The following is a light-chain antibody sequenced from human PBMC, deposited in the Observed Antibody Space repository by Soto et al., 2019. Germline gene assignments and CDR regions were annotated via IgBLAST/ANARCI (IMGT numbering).Light chain of an antibody. CDR2: EVS. CDR1: SSDVGGYNY. V-gene: IGLV2-14*01. J-gene: IGLJ2*01. Sequence: QSALTQPASVSGSPGQSITISCTGTSSDVGGYNYVSWYQQHPGKAPKLMIYEVSNRPSGVSNRFSGSKSGNTASLTISGLQAEDEADHYCSSYTSSSPHVVFGGGTKLTVL. CDR3: SSYTSSSPHVV.